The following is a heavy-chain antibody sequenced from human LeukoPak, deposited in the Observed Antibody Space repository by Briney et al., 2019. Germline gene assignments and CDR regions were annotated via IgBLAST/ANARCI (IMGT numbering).Heavy chain of an antibody. D-gene: IGHD1-26*01. J-gene: IGHJ6*03. CDR1: GYTFTSYG. CDR3: ARAVVGAFYYYYYYMDV. CDR2: ISAYNGNT. V-gene: IGHV1-18*01. Sequence: GASVKVSCKASGYTFTSYGISWVRQAPGQGLEWMGWISAYNGNTNYAQKLQGRVTMTTDTSTSTAYMELRSLRSDDTAVYYCARAVVGAFYYYYYYMDVWGKGTTVTVSS.